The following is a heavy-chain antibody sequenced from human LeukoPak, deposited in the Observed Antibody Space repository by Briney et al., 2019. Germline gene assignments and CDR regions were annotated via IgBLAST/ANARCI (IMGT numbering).Heavy chain of an antibody. CDR3: ARDQEGSFGELFS. V-gene: IGHV3-21*01. J-gene: IGHJ5*02. CDR2: ISSSSSYI. Sequence: GGSLRLSCAASGFTFSSYSMNWVRQAPGKGLEWVSSISSSSSYIYYADSVKGRFTISRDNAKNSLYLQMNSLRAEDTAVHYCARDQEGSFGELFSWGQGTLVTVSS. D-gene: IGHD3-10*01. CDR1: GFTFSSYS.